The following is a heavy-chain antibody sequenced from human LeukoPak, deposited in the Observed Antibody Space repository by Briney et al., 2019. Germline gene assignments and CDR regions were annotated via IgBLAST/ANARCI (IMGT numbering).Heavy chain of an antibody. D-gene: IGHD6-13*01. CDR2: IYHSGST. CDR1: GGSITTGGYY. Sequence: SETLSLTCTVSGGSITTGGYYWSWIRQPPGKGLEWIGYIYHSGSTYYNPSLKSRVTISVDTSKNQFSLKLSSVTAVDTAVYYCARDRSIAAAGDFDYWGQGTLVTVSS. CDR3: ARDRSIAAAGDFDY. V-gene: IGHV4-30-2*01. J-gene: IGHJ4*02.